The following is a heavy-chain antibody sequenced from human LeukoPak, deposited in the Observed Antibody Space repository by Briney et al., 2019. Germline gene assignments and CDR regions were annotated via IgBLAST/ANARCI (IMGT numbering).Heavy chain of an antibody. D-gene: IGHD2-8*01. CDR2: IWYDGSNK. CDR3: ARSVYSYSFDY. J-gene: IGHJ4*02. Sequence: GRSLRLSCAASGFTFSTYGMHWVHQAPGKGLEWVAVIWYDGSNKYYADSVKGRFTISRDNSKNTLYLQMNSLRAEDTALYYCARSVYSYSFDYWGQGTLVTVSS. CDR1: GFTFSTYG. V-gene: IGHV3-33*01.